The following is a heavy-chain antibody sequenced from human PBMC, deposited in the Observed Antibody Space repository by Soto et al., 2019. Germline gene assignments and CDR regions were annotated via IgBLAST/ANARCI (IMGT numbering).Heavy chain of an antibody. CDR1: MDSVSNNRAT. Sequence: SQTLSLTCAISMDSVSNNRATWNWIRQSPSGGLEWLGRTYYRSKWISDYVMSVKGRISINPDTSKNLVSLHLNFVTPEDTAVYYCARDPPDFNSGFDFWGQGTPVTVS. V-gene: IGHV6-1*01. J-gene: IGHJ4*02. CDR2: TYYRSKWIS. CDR3: ARDPPDFNSGFDF. D-gene: IGHD1-26*01.